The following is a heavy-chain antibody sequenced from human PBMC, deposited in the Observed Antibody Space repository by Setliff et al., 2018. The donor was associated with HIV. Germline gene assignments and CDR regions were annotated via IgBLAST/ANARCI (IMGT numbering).Heavy chain of an antibody. J-gene: IGHJ4*02. V-gene: IGHV4-4*02. CDR1: GGSISSSNW. CDR3: ARDRGYCSSTTCYGTVYFDY. CDR2: IYHSGST. D-gene: IGHD2-2*01. Sequence: SETLSLTCAVSGGSISSSNWWSWVRQPPGKGLEWIGEIYHSGSTNYNPSLKSRVTISVDKSKNQFSLKLSSVTAADTAVYYCARDRGYCSSTTCYGTVYFDYWGQGTLVTVSS.